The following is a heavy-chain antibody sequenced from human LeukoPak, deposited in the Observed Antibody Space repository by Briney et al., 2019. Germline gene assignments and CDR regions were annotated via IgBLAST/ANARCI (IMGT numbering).Heavy chain of an antibody. CDR2: IRYDGSNK. Sequence: GGSLRLSCAASGFTFSSFSLNWVRQAPGKGLEWVAFIRYDGSNKYYADSVKGRFTISRDNSKNTLYLQMNSLRAEDTAVYYCAKSFPAAGTFGDYWGQGTLVTVSS. V-gene: IGHV3-30*02. CDR3: AKSFPAAGTFGDY. D-gene: IGHD6-13*01. CDR1: GFTFSSFS. J-gene: IGHJ4*02.